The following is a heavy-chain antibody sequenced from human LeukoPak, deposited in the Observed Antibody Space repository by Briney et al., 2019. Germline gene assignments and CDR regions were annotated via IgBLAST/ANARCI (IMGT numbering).Heavy chain of an antibody. V-gene: IGHV3-74*01. CDR1: GFTFGNSW. CDR3: VVVVEPPDSDGFDV. Sequence: GGSLRLSCAASGFTFGNSWVHWVRQAPGKGLVWVSLINADGCTATYADSVKGRLTISRDNARNTLSLQMNSLTIEDTAVYYCVVVVEPPDSDGFDVWGQGTMITVSS. D-gene: IGHD1-14*01. J-gene: IGHJ3*01. CDR2: INADGCTA.